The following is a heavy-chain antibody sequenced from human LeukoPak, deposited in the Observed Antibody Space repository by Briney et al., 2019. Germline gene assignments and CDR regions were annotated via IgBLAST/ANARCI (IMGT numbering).Heavy chain of an antibody. Sequence: ASVKVSCKASGYTFTSYDINWVRQATGQGLEWMGWMNPNSGNTGYAQKFQGRVTMTRNTSISTAYMELSSLRSEDTAVYYCARVRENYYYYYGMDVWGQGTTVTVSS. J-gene: IGHJ6*02. V-gene: IGHV1-8*01. CDR3: ARVRENYYYYYGMDV. CDR2: MNPNSGNT. CDR1: GYTFTSYD.